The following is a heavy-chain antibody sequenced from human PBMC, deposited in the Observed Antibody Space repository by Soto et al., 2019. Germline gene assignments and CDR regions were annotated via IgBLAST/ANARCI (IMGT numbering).Heavy chain of an antibody. CDR2: ISGTGGST. D-gene: IGHD4-4*01. V-gene: IGHV3-23*01. Sequence: GGSLRLSCAASGFTFSTYAMSWVRQVPGKGLEWVSSISGTGGSTYNADSVKGRFTISRDNSKNTLYLQMTSLRAEDTAVYYCAKDQGNYEDYYYYYGMDVWGQGTTVTVSS. J-gene: IGHJ6*02. CDR1: GFTFSTYA. CDR3: AKDQGNYEDYYYYYGMDV.